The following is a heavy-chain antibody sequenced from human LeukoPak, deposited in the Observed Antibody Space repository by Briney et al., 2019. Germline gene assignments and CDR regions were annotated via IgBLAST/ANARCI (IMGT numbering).Heavy chain of an antibody. CDR3: ARGRGSSSSGSRYYYGMDV. CDR1: GGTFSSYA. Sequence: ASVKVSCKASGGTFSSYAISWVRQAPGQGLEWMGGIIPIFGTANYAQKFQGRVTITADESTSTAYMELSSLRSEDTAVYYCARGRGSSSSGSRYYYGMDVWGQGTTVTVSS. D-gene: IGHD6-6*01. J-gene: IGHJ6*02. V-gene: IGHV1-69*13. CDR2: IIPIFGTA.